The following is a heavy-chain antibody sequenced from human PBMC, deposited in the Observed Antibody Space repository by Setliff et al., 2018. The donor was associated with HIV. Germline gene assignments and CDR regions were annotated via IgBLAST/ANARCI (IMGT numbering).Heavy chain of an antibody. J-gene: IGHJ3*01. CDR1: GGSINDQY. D-gene: IGHD3-3*01. CDR2: IDYTGSA. Sequence: PSETLSLTCTVPGGSINDQYFSWIRQPPGKGLEWIGSIDYTGSAKHNPSLNSRGTILLDTSKNELSLKLTSVTAADTAVYYCAKEGGLYFGMLIHDAIDLWGQGTMATVSS. V-gene: IGHV4-59*11. CDR3: AKEGGLYFGMLIHDAIDL.